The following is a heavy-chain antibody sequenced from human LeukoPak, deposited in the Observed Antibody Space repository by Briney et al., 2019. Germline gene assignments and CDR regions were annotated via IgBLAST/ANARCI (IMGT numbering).Heavy chain of an antibody. Sequence: SETLSLTCAVYGGSFSGYYWSWIRQPPGKGLEWIGEINHSGSTYYNPSLKSRVTISVDTSKNQFSLKLSSVTAADTAVYYCARQRVDFWSGYYPHFDYWGQGTLVTVSS. CDR3: ARQRVDFWSGYYPHFDY. V-gene: IGHV4-34*01. CDR2: INHSGST. J-gene: IGHJ4*02. D-gene: IGHD3-3*01. CDR1: GGSFSGYY.